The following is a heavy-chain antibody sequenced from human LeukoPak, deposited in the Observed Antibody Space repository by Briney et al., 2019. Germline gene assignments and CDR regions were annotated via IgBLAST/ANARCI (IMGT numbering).Heavy chain of an antibody. CDR3: ARHYHSLLGYYYGMDV. CDR1: GYSFTSYW. D-gene: IGHD5/OR15-5a*01. V-gene: IGHV5-51*01. Sequence: WEALKISCKGSGYSFTSYWIGWVRQMPGKGMEWMGIIYPGDADTRYRPSFQGHVTISADNSNTTPSLQWRSLSASDTAVYLCARHYHSLLGYYYGMDVWGQGTTVTVSS. J-gene: IGHJ6*02. CDR2: IYPGDADT.